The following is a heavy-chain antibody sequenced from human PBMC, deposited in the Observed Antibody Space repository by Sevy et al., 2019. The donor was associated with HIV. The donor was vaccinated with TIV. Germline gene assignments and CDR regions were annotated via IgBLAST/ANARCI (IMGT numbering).Heavy chain of an antibody. CDR3: ARDRYYDASGYYYYYYGMDV. CDR1: GFTVSGNY. D-gene: IGHD3-22*01. Sequence: GGSLRLSCEASGFTVSGNYMAWVSLAPGKGLEWVSLIDSGGSTYYADSVKGGFTISRDNARNTLYLQMNPLRAEDTAVYFCARDRYYDASGYYYYYYGMDVWGQGTTVTVSS. V-gene: IGHV3-66*01. CDR2: IDSGGST. J-gene: IGHJ6*02.